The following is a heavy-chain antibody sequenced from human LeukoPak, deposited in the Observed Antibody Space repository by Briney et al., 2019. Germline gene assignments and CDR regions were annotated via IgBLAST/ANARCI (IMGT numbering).Heavy chain of an antibody. J-gene: IGHJ5*02. CDR2: INTNSGAP. CDR3: ARPGNWWFDP. V-gene: IGHV1-2*02. Sequence: DSVKVSCKASGYIFTDYYIHWVRQAPGQGLEWMGWINTNSGAPTYAQKFQGRVIMTRDTSISTAYMELSSLRSDDTAVYFCARPGNWWFDPWGQGTLVTVS. CDR1: GYIFTDYY. D-gene: IGHD3-9*01.